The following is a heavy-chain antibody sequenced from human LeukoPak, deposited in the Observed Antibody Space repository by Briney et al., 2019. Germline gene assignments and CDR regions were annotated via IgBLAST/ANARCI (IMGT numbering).Heavy chain of an antibody. D-gene: IGHD1-26*01. CDR2: ISGSGGST. CDR3: AKDLRGGYCTSYFDY. CDR1: GFTFSSYA. V-gene: IGHV3-23*01. J-gene: IGHJ4*02. Sequence: GGSLRLSCAASGFTFSSYAMSWVRQAPGKGLEWVSGISGSGGSTYYADFAKGRFTISRDNSKNTLYLQMNSLRAEDTAVYYCAKDLRGGYCTSYFDYWGQGTLVTVSS.